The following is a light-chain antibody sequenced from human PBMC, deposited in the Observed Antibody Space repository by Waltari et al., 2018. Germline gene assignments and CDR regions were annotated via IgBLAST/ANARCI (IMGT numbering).Light chain of an antibody. J-gene: IGKJ4*01. V-gene: IGKV1-39*01. Sequence: IQMTQSPSSLSASVGDTVTVNCPASQTIDTSLNWFQQRPGKAPKLLIYGASSLQGGVPSRFRGSASGTDFTLTITSLQAEDAAVYFCQQYHSTPRRTFGGGTKVEIK. CDR3: QQYHSTPRRT. CDR2: GAS. CDR1: QTIDTS.